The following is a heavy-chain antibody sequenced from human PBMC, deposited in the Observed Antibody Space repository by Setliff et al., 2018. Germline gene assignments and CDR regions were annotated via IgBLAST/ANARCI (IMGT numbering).Heavy chain of an antibody. D-gene: IGHD3-16*01. J-gene: IGHJ4*02. CDR1: GASFSGSY. V-gene: IGHV4-34*01. CDR2: INHSGSP. CDR3: ARDPGFRSGTWALDN. Sequence: SETLSLTCAVYGASFSGSYCSWIRQSPGKGLEWIGEINHTGSPNWIGEINHSGSPNYNPSLKSRVTMSLDTSKNQFSLRVKSVTAADTALYSCARDPGFRSGTWALDNWGQGTLVTVSS.